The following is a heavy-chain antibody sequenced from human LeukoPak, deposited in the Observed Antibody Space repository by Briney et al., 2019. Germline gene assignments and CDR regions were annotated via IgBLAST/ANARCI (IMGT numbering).Heavy chain of an antibody. CDR1: GFTFSDHY. CDR3: ASRGPYSSGWYYFDY. V-gene: IGHV3-72*01. D-gene: IGHD6-19*01. J-gene: IGHJ4*02. CDR2: TRNKANSYTT. Sequence: GGSLRLSCAASGFTFSDHYMDWVRQAPGKGLEWVGRTRNKANSYTTEYAASVKGRFTISRDDSKNSLYLQMNSLKTEDTAVYYCASRGPYSSGWYYFDYWGQGTLVTVSS.